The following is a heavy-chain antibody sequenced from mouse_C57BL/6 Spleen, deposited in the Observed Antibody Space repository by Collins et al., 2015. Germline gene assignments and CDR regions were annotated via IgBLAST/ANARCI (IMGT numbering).Heavy chain of an antibody. CDR1: GYTFTSYW. CDR2: IHPNSGST. CDR3: APTVEFYYFDY. D-gene: IGHD1-1*01. V-gene: IGHV1-64*01. J-gene: IGHJ2*01. Sequence: QVQLQQPGAELVKPGASVKLSCKASGYTFTSYWMHWVKQRPGQDLEWIGMIHPNSGSTNYNEKFKSKATLTVDKSSSTAYMQLSSLTSEDSAVYYCAPTVEFYYFDYWGQGTTLTVSS.